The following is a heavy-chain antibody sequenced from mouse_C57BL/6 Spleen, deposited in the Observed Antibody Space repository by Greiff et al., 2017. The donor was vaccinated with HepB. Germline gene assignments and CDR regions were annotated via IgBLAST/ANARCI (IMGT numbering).Heavy chain of an antibody. D-gene: IGHD2-14*01. CDR1: GYAFSSSW. Sequence: VQLQQSGPELVKPGASVKISCKASGYAFSSSWMNWVKQRPGKGLEWIGRIYPGDGDTNYNGKFKGKATLTADKSSSAAYMQLSSLTSEDSAVYFCARWYEGYFDVWGTGTTVTVSS. J-gene: IGHJ1*03. V-gene: IGHV1-82*01. CDR3: ARWYEGYFDV. CDR2: IYPGDGDT.